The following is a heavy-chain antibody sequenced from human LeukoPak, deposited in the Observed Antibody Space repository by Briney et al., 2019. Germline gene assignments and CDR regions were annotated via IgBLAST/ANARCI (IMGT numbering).Heavy chain of an antibody. D-gene: IGHD1-26*01. V-gene: IGHV3-30*18. J-gene: IGHJ4*02. CDR3: AKDGRTNFDY. Sequence: GGSLRLSCAASGFTFSSYGMHWVRQAPGKGLEWVAVISYDGSNKYYANSVKGRFTISRDNSKNTLYLQMNSLRAEDTAVYYCAKDGRTNFDYWGQGTLVTVSS. CDR1: GFTFSSYG. CDR2: ISYDGSNK.